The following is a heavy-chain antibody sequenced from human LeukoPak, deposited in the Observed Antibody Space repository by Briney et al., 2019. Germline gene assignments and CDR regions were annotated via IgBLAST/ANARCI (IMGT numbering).Heavy chain of an antibody. CDR3: ARGGSSWTLFDY. V-gene: IGHV4-59*01. J-gene: IGHJ4*02. CDR1: GGSISSYY. Sequence: SETLSLTCTVSGGSISSYYWSWIRQPPGKGLEWIGYIYYSGGTNYNPSLKSRVTISVDTSKNQFSLKLSSVTAADTAVYYCARGGSSWTLFDYWGQGTLVTVSS. CDR2: IYYSGGT. D-gene: IGHD6-13*01.